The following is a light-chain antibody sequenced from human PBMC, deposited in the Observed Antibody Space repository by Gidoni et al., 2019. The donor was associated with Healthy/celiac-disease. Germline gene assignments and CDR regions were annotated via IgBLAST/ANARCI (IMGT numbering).Light chain of an antibody. CDR3: MQALQTPLT. J-gene: IGKJ4*01. CDR2: LGS. CDR1: QSLLHSNGYNY. Sequence: DIVMTQSPLSLPVTPGEPAPISCRSSQSLLHSNGYNYLDWYLQKPGQSPQLLIDLGSNRASGVPDRFSGSGSGTDFTLKISRVEAEDVGVYYCMQALQTPLTFGGGTKVEIK. V-gene: IGKV2-28*01.